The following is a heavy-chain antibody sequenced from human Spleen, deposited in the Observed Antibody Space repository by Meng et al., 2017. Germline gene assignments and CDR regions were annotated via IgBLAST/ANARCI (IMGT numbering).Heavy chain of an antibody. CDR1: GFTFSSYE. J-gene: IGHJ6*02. CDR3: ARGGYCSGGSCYSQIDYYCYGMDV. D-gene: IGHD2-15*01. CDR2: ISSSGSTI. V-gene: IGHV3-48*03. Sequence: GESLKISCAASGFTFSSYEMNWVRQAPGKGLEWVSYISSSGSTIYYADSVKGRFTISRDNAKNSLYLQMNSLRAEDTAVYYCARGGYCSGGSCYSQIDYYCYGMDVWGQGTTVTVSS.